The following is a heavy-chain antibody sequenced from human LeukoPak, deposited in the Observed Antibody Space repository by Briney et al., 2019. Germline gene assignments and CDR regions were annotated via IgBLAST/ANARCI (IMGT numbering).Heavy chain of an antibody. CDR1: GGSISSSSYY. J-gene: IGHJ3*02. D-gene: IGHD4-17*01. CDR3: ARDHYVDDAFDI. Sequence: SETLSLTCTVSGGSISSSSYYWGWIRQPPGKGLEWIGSIYYSGSTYYNPSLKSRVTISVDTSKNQFSLKLSSVTAADTAVYYCARDHYVDDAFDIWGQGTMVTVSS. CDR2: IYYSGST. V-gene: IGHV4-39*07.